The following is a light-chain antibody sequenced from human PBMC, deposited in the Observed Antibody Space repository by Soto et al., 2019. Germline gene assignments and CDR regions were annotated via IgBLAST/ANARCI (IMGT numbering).Light chain of an antibody. V-gene: IGKV4-1*01. CDR2: WAS. J-gene: IGKJ1*01. CDR1: QSVLYSSNNKNY. CDR3: QQYYSTSLWT. Sequence: DIVMTQSPDSLAVSLGERATINCKSSQSVLYSSNNKNYLAWFQQKPGQPPKLLIHWASTRESGVPDRFSGSGSGTDFTLTISSLQAEDVAVYYCQQYYSTSLWTFGQGTKVHIK.